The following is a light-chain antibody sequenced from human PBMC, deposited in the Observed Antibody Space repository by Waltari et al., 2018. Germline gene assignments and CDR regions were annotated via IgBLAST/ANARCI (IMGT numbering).Light chain of an antibody. Sequence: DIVMTQSPDSLAVSLGERATINCKSSQSLLYSSNSKNYLFWYQKKPGQPPKLLISWASTRESGVPDRFSGGGSGTDFTLTISSLQAEDVAVYYCQQYLSRPPWTFGQGTRVEI. V-gene: IGKV4-1*01. J-gene: IGKJ1*01. CDR1: QSLLYSSNSKNY. CDR3: QQYLSRPPWT. CDR2: WAS.